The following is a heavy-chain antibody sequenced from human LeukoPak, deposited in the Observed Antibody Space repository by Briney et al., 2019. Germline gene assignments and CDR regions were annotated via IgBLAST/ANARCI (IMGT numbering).Heavy chain of an antibody. V-gene: IGHV3-7*01. D-gene: IGHD6-19*01. Sequence: GGSLRLSCAASGFTFSNAWMSWVRQAPGKGLEWVANIKQDGSEKYYVDSVKGRFTISRDNAKNSLYLQMNSLRAEDTAVYYCAREMQWLFSGYYFDYWGQGTLVTVSS. J-gene: IGHJ4*02. CDR2: IKQDGSEK. CDR1: GFTFSNAW. CDR3: AREMQWLFSGYYFDY.